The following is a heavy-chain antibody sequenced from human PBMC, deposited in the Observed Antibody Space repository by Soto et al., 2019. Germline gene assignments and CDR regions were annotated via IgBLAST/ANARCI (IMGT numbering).Heavy chain of an antibody. Sequence: QVQLVESGGGVVQPGRSLRLXCAASGFTFSDYGMHWVRQAPGKGXXWXXXISYHGSNEHYADSVKGRFTISXXXXXXXXXXXXXXXXXXXXXXYYCAKDPGYSSTSSAGRLGMDVWGQGTTVTVXS. J-gene: IGHJ6*02. D-gene: IGHD6-13*01. CDR2: ISYHGSNE. CDR3: AKDPGYSSTSSAGRLGMDV. CDR1: GFTFSDYG. V-gene: IGHV3-30*03.